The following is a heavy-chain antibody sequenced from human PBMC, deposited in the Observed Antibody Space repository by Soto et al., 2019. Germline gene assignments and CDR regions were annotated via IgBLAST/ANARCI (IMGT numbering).Heavy chain of an antibody. V-gene: IGHV1-69*01. CDR3: ARSQGSSTSLEIYYYYSYGMDV. CDR1: GGTFGSYA. D-gene: IGHD2-2*01. Sequence: QVQLVQSGAEVKKPGSSVKVSCKASGGTFGSYAISWVRQAPGQGLEWMGGIIPIPGTANYAQKFQGRETIAADESTSTAYMELSSLISEDTAVYYCARSQGSSTSLEIYYYYSYGMDVWGQGTTVTVSS. J-gene: IGHJ6*02. CDR2: IIPIPGTA.